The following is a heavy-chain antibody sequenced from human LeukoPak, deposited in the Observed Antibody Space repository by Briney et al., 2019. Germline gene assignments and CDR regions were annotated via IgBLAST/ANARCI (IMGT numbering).Heavy chain of an antibody. J-gene: IGHJ3*02. CDR1: GFTFSGFA. CDR2: IRSKANSYAT. CDR3: TRITMVRGVKVYAFDI. Sequence: GGSLRLSCAASGFTFSGFAFHWVRQASGKGLEWVGRIRSKANSYATAYAASVKGRFTISRDDSKNTAYLQMNSLKTEDTAVYYCTRITMVRGVKVYAFDIWGQGTMVTVSS. V-gene: IGHV3-73*01. D-gene: IGHD3-10*01.